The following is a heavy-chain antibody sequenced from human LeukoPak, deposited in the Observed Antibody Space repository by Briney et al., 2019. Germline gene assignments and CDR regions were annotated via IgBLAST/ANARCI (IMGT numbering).Heavy chain of an antibody. Sequence: SETLSLTCTVSGGSISSYYWSWIRQPAGKGLEWIGRIYTSGSTNYNPSLKSRVTMSVDTSKNQFSLKLSSVTAADTAVYYCARGPGCDYVWGSYRYTLSYFDYWGQGTLVTVSS. CDR2: IYTSGST. V-gene: IGHV4-4*07. CDR3: ARGPGCDYVWGSYRYTLSYFDY. J-gene: IGHJ4*02. D-gene: IGHD3-16*02. CDR1: GGSISSYY.